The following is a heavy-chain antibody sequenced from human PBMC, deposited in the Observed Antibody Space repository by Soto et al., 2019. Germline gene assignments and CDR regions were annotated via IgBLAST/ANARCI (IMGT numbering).Heavy chain of an antibody. Sequence: ASVKVSCKASGYTFTSYGISWVRQAPGQGLEWMGWISAYNGNTNYAQKLQGRVTMTTDTSTSTAYMELRSLRSDDTAVYYCARVVLHLGELSFPEIDYWGQGTLVTVSS. J-gene: IGHJ4*02. V-gene: IGHV1-18*01. D-gene: IGHD3-16*02. CDR2: ISAYNGNT. CDR3: ARVVLHLGELSFPEIDY. CDR1: GYTFTSYG.